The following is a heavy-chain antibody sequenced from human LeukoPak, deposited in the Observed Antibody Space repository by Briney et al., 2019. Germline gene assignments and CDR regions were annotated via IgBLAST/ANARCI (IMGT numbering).Heavy chain of an antibody. CDR3: ASGGDYDSSGYLLQH. Sequence: ASVKVSCKASGYTFTSYGISWVRQAPGQGLEWMGWINPNSGGTNSAQKFQGRVTMTRDTSISTAYMELSRLRSDDTAVYYCASGGDYDSSGYLLQHWGQGTLVTVSS. CDR2: INPNSGGT. V-gene: IGHV1-2*02. D-gene: IGHD3-22*01. CDR1: GYTFTSYG. J-gene: IGHJ1*01.